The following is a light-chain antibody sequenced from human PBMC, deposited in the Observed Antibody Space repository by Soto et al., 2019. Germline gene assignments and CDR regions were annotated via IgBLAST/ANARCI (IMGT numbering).Light chain of an antibody. V-gene: IGLV2-14*03. CDR1: SSDIGNYNY. CDR2: DVS. J-gene: IGLJ2*01. Sequence: QSVLTQPASVSGSPGQSITISCTGTSSDIGNYNYVSWYQQHPGKAPKLMLYDVSRRPSGVSNRFSGSKSGNTASLTISGLQAEDEANYYCSSYTDSGTPVLFGGGTKLTVL. CDR3: SSYTDSGTPVL.